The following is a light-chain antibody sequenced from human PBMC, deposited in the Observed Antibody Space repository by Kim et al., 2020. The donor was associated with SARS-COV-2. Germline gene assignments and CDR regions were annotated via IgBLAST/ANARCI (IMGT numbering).Light chain of an antibody. V-gene: IGKV3-15*01. CDR2: DAS. J-gene: IGKJ2*03. CDR1: QNVGSS. Sequence: VSPGERATLPCRASQNVGSSLAWYQQKPGQAPRLLIYDASTRATVIPARFSGSGSGTEFTLTISSLQSEDFAVYYCHQYNNWPLYSFGQGTKLEI. CDR3: HQYNNWPLYS.